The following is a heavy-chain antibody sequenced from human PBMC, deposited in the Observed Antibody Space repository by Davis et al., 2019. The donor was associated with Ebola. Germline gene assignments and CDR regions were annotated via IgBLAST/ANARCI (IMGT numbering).Heavy chain of an antibody. CDR1: GGSIRSSNW. Sequence: MPGGSLRLSCAVSGGSIRSSNWWRCVRQPPGKGLEWIGEIYHSGITNYNPSLKSRVTMSLDKSKNQFSLKLKSVTAADTAVYYCARLTVVVEPAAIVWFGPWGQGTLVTVSS. D-gene: IGHD2-2*02. CDR2: IYHSGIT. J-gene: IGHJ5*02. V-gene: IGHV4-4*02. CDR3: ARLTVVVEPAAIVWFGP.